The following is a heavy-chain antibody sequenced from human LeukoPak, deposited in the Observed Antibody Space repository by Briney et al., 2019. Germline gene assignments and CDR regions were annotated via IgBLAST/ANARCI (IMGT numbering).Heavy chain of an antibody. J-gene: IGHJ4*02. CDR2: IYYSGST. Sequence: PETLSLTCTVSGGSISSYYWSWIRQPPGKGLEWIGYIYYSGSTNYNPSLKSRVTISVDTSKNQFSLKLSSVTAADTAVYYCARGPSSWYDYFDYWGQGTLVTVSS. CDR1: GGSISSYY. D-gene: IGHD6-13*01. V-gene: IGHV4-59*01. CDR3: ARGPSSWYDYFDY.